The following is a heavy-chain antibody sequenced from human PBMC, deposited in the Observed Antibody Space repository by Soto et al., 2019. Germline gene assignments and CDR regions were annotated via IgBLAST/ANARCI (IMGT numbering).Heavy chain of an antibody. CDR1: GGSISSYY. V-gene: IGHV4-59*01. CDR3: ARYLCSTTSCYMDV. CDR2: IYYSGST. J-gene: IGHJ6*03. D-gene: IGHD2-2*01. Sequence: ETLSLTCTVSGGSISSYYWSWIRQPPGKGLESIGYIYYSGSTNYNPSLKSRVIISVDTSKNQFSLKLSSVTAADTAVYYCARYLCSTTSCYMDVWGKGTTVTVSS.